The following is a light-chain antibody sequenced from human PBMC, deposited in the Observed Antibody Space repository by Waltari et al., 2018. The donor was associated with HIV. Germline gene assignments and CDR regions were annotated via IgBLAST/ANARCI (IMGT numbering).Light chain of an antibody. V-gene: IGLV1-40*01. J-gene: IGLJ3*02. CDR1: SPNIGAGYD. Sequence: QSVLTQPPSLSGAPGQRVTISCTGSSPNIGAGYDVHWYQQLPGTAPKLLIYGNTNRPSGVSDRFSGSKSGTSASLAITGLQAEDEADYYCQSYDSRQSGFWVFGGGTTLTVL. CDR3: QSYDSRQSGFWV. CDR2: GNT.